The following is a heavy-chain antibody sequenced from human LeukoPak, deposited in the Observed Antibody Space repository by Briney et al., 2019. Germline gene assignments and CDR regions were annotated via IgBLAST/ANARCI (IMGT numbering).Heavy chain of an antibody. CDR2: FDPEDGET. J-gene: IGHJ5*02. V-gene: IGHV1-24*01. D-gene: IGHD3-3*01. Sequence: ASVKVSCKVSGYTLTELSMHWVRQAPGKGLEWMGGFDPEDGETIYAQKFQGRVTMTEDTSTDTAYMELSSLRSEDTAVYYCATAKTVTIFGVVNWFDPWGQGTLVTVSS. CDR1: GYTLTELS. CDR3: ATAKTVTIFGVVNWFDP.